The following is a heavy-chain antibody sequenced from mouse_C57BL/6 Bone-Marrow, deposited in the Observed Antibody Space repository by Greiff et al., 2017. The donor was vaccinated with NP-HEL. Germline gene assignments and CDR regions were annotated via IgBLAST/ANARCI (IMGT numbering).Heavy chain of an antibody. J-gene: IGHJ3*01. D-gene: IGHD2-4*01. CDR1: GFTFTDYY. CDR2: IRNKANGYTT. Sequence: EVMLVESGGGLVQPGGSLSLSCAASGFTFTDYYMSWVRQPPGKALEWLGFIRNKANGYTTEYSASVKGRFTISRDNSQSILYLQMNALRAEDSATYYCARWDYYDYSSFAYWGQGTLVTVSA. CDR3: ARWDYYDYSSFAY. V-gene: IGHV7-3*01.